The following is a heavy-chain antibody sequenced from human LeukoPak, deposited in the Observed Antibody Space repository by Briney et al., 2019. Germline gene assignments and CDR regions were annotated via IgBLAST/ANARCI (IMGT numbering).Heavy chain of an antibody. V-gene: IGHV3-23*01. J-gene: IGHJ4*02. CDR2: ISGSGGST. D-gene: IGHD1-26*01. Sequence: PGGSLRLSCAASGFTFSSYAMTWIRQAPGKGLEWVSSISGSGGSTYYADSVKGRFTISRGNSRNMLFLQMNSLRADDTAVYYCAKDLVVGALDYWGQGTLVTVSS. CDR3: AKDLVVGALDY. CDR1: GFTFSSYA.